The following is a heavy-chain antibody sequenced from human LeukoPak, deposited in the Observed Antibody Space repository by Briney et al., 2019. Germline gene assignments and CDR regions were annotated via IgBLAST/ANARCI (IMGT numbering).Heavy chain of an antibody. J-gene: IGHJ4*02. CDR2: IYSGVST. V-gene: IGHV3-53*01. D-gene: IGHD6-19*01. Sequence: GGSLRLSCAASGFTVSSNYMSWVRQAPGKGLEWVSVIYSGVSTYYADSVKGRFTISRDNSKNTLYLQMNSLRAGDTAVYYCARSSGSYNYFEYWGQGTLVTVSS. CDR1: GFTVSSNY. CDR3: ARSSGSYNYFEY.